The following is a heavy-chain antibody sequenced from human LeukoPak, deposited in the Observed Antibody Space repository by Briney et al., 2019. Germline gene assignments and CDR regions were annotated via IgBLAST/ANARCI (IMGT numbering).Heavy chain of an antibody. CDR3: ARWAGVTDC. V-gene: IGHV3-7*01. Sequence: PGGSLRLSCLASGFTFRNYWMSWVRQAPGKGPEWVANIKQDGCEEYYVDSVKGRFTISRDNAKNSLNLQMNSLRVEDTAVYYCARWAGVTDCWGQGTLVTVSS. CDR1: GFTFRNYW. D-gene: IGHD3-10*01. J-gene: IGHJ4*02. CDR2: IKQDGCEE.